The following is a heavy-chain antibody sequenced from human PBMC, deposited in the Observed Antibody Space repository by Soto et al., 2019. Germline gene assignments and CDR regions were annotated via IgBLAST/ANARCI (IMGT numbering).Heavy chain of an antibody. J-gene: IGHJ6*02. Sequence: EVHLVESGGGLVQPGGSLRLSCAASGYIFSDFWMAWVRQGPGKGLEWVANIKGDESERYYEDSVRGRFTISRDNAKKSLSLQMNSLGVEDTAVYYCPMDTGSGWHGQEVRGMDVWGQGTTVTVSS. V-gene: IGHV3-7*04. CDR3: PMDTGSGWHGQEVRGMDV. CDR2: IKGDESER. CDR1: GYIFSDFW. D-gene: IGHD6-19*01.